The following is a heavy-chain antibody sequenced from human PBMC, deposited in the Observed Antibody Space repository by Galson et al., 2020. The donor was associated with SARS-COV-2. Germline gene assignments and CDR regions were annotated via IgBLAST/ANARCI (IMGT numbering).Heavy chain of an antibody. CDR1: GFGFSGSA. CDR3: TRAGLS. V-gene: IGHV3-73*01. CDR2: IRSRSNNFAT. J-gene: IGHJ4*02. Sequence: GGSLRLSCAASGFGFSGSALHWVRQASGKGLQYVGHIRSRSNNFATFYGESVRGRFTISRDDSRNTAYLRMTNLRTEDTATYYCTRAGLSWGQGTLVTVSS. D-gene: IGHD6-19*01.